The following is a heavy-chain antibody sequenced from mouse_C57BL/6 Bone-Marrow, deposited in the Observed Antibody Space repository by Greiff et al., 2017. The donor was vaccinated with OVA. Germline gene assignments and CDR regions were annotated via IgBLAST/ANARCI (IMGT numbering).Heavy chain of an antibody. D-gene: IGHD1-1*01. V-gene: IGHV1-26*01. Sequence: EVKLQQSGPELVKPGASVKISCKASGYTFTDYYMNWVKQSHGKSLEWIGDINPNNGGTSYNQKFKGKATLTVDKSSSTAYMELRSLTSEDSAVYYCARSGDYYGSSLFAYWGQGTLVTVSA. CDR1: GYTFTDYY. CDR2: INPNNGGT. J-gene: IGHJ3*01. CDR3: ARSGDYYGSSLFAY.